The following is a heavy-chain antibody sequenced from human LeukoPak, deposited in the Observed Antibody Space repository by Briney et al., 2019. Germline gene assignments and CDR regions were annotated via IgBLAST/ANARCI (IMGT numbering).Heavy chain of an antibody. D-gene: IGHD3-3*01. Sequence: GGSLRLSCAASGFTFSSYAMSWVRQAPGEGLEWVSAISGSGGSTYYADSVKGRFTISRDNSKNTLYLQMNSLRAEDTAVYYCAKAAAAPYYDFWSGYYPYWGQGTLATVSS. CDR1: GFTFSSYA. J-gene: IGHJ4*02. CDR3: AKAAAAPYYDFWSGYYPY. V-gene: IGHV3-23*01. CDR2: ISGSGGST.